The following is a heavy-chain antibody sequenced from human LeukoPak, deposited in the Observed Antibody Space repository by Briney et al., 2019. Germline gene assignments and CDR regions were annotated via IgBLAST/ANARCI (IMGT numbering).Heavy chain of an antibody. CDR2: MNNDGSAT. CDR3: ARDVGYSAYD. D-gene: IGHD5-12*01. CDR1: GFTFRSSW. J-gene: IGHJ4*02. Sequence: GGCLRLSCAASGFTFRSSWMHWVRQGPGKGLVWVSRMNNDGSATTYADSVKGRFTISRDTAQNTVFLQMNSLRAEDTAVYYCARDVGYSAYDWGQGTLVTVSS. V-gene: IGHV3-74*01.